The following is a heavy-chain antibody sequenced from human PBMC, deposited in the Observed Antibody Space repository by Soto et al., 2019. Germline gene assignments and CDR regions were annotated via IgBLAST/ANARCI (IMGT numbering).Heavy chain of an antibody. D-gene: IGHD6-13*01. CDR2: IYTSGST. J-gene: IGHJ5*02. V-gene: IGHV4-4*07. Sequence: QVQLQESGPGLVKPSETLSLTCTVSGGSVSNFYWNWIRQPAGKRLEWIGRIYTSGSTNYNPSLRSRVTMSIDTSGNQFSLKLNSVTAADTAVYYCARSSHKESWFDPWGQGTLVTVSS. CDR1: GGSVSNFY. CDR3: ARSSHKESWFDP.